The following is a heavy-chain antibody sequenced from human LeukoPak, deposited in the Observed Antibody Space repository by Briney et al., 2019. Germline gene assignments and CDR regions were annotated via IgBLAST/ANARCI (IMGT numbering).Heavy chain of an antibody. CDR2: IIPIFGTA. D-gene: IGHD2-15*01. J-gene: IGHJ4*02. CDR3: AKDQTDKYSNGFDF. V-gene: IGHV1-69*06. CDR1: GGTFSSYA. Sequence: SVKVSCKASGGTFSSYAISWVRQAPGQGLEWMGRIIPIFGTANYAQKFQGRVTITADKSTSTAYMELSSLRAEDTAVYYCAKDQTDKYSNGFDFWGQGTLVTVSS.